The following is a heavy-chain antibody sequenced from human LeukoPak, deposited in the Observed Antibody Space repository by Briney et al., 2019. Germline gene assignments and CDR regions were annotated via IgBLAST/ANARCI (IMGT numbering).Heavy chain of an antibody. CDR2: INHSGST. D-gene: IGHD5-12*01. CDR3: ARGMVATWVDY. Sequence: PSETLSLTCAVYGGSFSGYYWSWIRQPPGKGLEWIGEINHSGSTNYNPSLKGRVTISVDTSKNQFSLKLSSVTAADTAVYYCARGMVATWVDYWGQGTLVTVSS. CDR1: GGSFSGYY. J-gene: IGHJ4*02. V-gene: IGHV4-34*01.